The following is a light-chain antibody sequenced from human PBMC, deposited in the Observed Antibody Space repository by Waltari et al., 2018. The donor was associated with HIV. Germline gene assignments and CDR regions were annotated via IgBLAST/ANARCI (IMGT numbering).Light chain of an antibody. V-gene: IGKV3-15*01. CDR2: GAS. J-gene: IGKJ1*01. CDR3: QHYNNWPRT. CDR1: QSVSSN. Sequence: EIVMTQSPATLSVSPGERATLSCRASQSVSSNLAWYQQKPGQAPRLLISGASIRATGIPARFSGSGSGTEFTLTISSLQSEDFAFYYCQHYNNWPRTFGQGIKVEIK.